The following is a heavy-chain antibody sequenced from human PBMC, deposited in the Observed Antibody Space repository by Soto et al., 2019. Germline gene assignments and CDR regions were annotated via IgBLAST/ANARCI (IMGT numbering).Heavy chain of an antibody. J-gene: IGHJ4*02. D-gene: IGHD2-2*01. CDR3: TADRADMPPIPLAY. CDR2: IKSKTDGGTT. V-gene: IGHV3-15*07. Sequence: GGSLRLSCAASGLTFSNAWMNWVRQAPGKGLEWVGRIKSKTDGGTTDYGAPVKGRFTISRDDSENTLYLEMNSLKTEDTAVYYCTADRADMPPIPLAYWGQGSLVTVSS. CDR1: GLTFSNAW.